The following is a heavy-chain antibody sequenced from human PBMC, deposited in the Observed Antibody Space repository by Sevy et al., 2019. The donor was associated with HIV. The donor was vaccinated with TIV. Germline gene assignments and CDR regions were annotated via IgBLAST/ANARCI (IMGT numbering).Heavy chain of an antibody. CDR3: ARVAAAGTNYYYYYYMDV. CDR1: GGSISSYY. V-gene: IGHV4-59*01. J-gene: IGHJ6*03. CDR2: IYYSGST. Sequence: SETPSLTCTVSGGSISSYYWSWIRQPPGKGLEWIGYIYYSGSTNYNPSLKSRVTISVDTSKNQFSLKLSSVTAADTAVYYCARVAAAGTNYYYYYYMDVWGKGTTVTVSS. D-gene: IGHD6-13*01.